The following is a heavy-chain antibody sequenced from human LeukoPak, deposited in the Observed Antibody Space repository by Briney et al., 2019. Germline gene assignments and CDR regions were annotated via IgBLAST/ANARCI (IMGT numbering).Heavy chain of an antibody. CDR1: GGSISSNY. J-gene: IGHJ4*02. CDR3: ARRYSGSYYRPYYFDY. Sequence: SETLSLTCTVSGGSISSNYWSWIRQPPGKGLEWIGYIYYSGSTNYNPSLKSRVTISVDTSKNQFSLKLSSVTAADTAVYYCARRYSGSYYRPYYFDYWGQGTLVTVSS. CDR2: IYYSGST. D-gene: IGHD1-26*01. V-gene: IGHV4-59*08.